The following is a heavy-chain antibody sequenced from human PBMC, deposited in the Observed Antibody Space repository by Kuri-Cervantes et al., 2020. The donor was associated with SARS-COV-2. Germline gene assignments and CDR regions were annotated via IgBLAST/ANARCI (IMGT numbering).Heavy chain of an antibody. Sequence: GSLRLSCAVSGYSISSFYYWGWIRQPPGKGLEWIGSISHSESTNYNPSLKSRVTISVDTSKNQFSLKLSSVTAADTAVYYCARGPPAQTTSPSFDYWGQGTLVTVSS. D-gene: IGHD4-11*01. CDR2: ISHSEST. CDR3: ARGPPAQTTSPSFDY. CDR1: GYSISSFYY. V-gene: IGHV4-38-2*01. J-gene: IGHJ4*02.